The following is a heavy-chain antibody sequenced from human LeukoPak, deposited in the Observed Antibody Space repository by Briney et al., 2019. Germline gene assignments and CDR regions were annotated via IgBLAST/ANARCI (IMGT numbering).Heavy chain of an antibody. CDR3: ARALSGWSTADY. Sequence: PGGSLRLSCAASGFTFSSYWMHWVRQAPGKGLVWVSRINSDGSSTSYEDSVKGRFTISRDNAKNTLYLQMNSLRAEDTAVYYCARALSGWSTADYWGQGTLVTVSS. J-gene: IGHJ4*02. CDR1: GFTFSSYW. D-gene: IGHD6-19*01. CDR2: INSDGSST. V-gene: IGHV3-74*01.